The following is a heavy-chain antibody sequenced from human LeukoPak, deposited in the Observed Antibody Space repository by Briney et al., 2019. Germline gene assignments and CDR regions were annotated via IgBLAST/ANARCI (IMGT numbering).Heavy chain of an antibody. V-gene: IGHV3-7*01. Sequence: QPGGSLRLSCAASGFTFSDYYMNWVRQAPGKGLEWVANIRHDESEIYYVDSVKGRFTISRDNAKDSLFLQMNSLRAEDTAVYYCARDPGRSGWDYWGQGALVTVSS. D-gene: IGHD6-19*01. CDR2: IRHDESEI. CDR3: ARDPGRSGWDY. J-gene: IGHJ4*02. CDR1: GFTFSDYY.